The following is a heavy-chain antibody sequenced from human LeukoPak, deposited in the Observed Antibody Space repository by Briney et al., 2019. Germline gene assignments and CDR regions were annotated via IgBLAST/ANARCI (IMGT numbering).Heavy chain of an antibody. Sequence: GGSLRLSCAASGFTFSSYGMTWVRQAPGKGLEWVSAISGSGGSTYYADSVRGRFTISRDNSKNTLYLQMNSLRAEDTAVYYCANDYGDYPLGFIWGQGTLVTVSS. D-gene: IGHD4-17*01. CDR3: ANDYGDYPLGFI. V-gene: IGHV3-23*01. J-gene: IGHJ4*02. CDR2: ISGSGGST. CDR1: GFTFSSYG.